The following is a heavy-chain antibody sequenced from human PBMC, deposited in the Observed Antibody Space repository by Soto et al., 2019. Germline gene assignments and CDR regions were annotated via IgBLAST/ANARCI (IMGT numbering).Heavy chain of an antibody. CDR1: GFTFSTQA. CDR3: AKPVLRYFDPFDY. D-gene: IGHD3-9*01. V-gene: IGHV3-23*01. CDR2: VSASGGST. Sequence: SPGLSCSAPGFTFSTQAMARVPQAPGKGLEWVSGVSASGGSTYYADSVKGRFTISRDNSKNTLYLQMNSLRAEDTAVYYCAKPVLRYFDPFDYWGQGTLVTVSS. J-gene: IGHJ4*02.